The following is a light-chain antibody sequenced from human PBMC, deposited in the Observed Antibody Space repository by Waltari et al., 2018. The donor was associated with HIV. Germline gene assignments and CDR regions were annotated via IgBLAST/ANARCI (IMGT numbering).Light chain of an antibody. CDR2: AAS. V-gene: IGKV1-27*01. J-gene: IGKJ1*01. CDR1: QGISNY. CDR3: QKYNSAPWT. Sequence: DIQMNQSRSSLSASVGDRVTITCGASQGISNYLAWYQQKPGKVPKCLIYAASTLQSGVPSRFSGSGSGTDFTLTISSLQPEDVETYYCQKYNSAPWTFGQGNKVESK.